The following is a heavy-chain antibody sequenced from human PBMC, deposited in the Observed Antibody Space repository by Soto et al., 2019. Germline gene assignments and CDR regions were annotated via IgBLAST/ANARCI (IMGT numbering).Heavy chain of an antibody. CDR3: ARDSSYCSSTNCYQDY. V-gene: IGHV1-2*02. Sequence: GASVKVSCKASGYAFTGYYMHWVRQAPGQGLEWMGWINPNSGGTNYAQKFQGRVTMTRDTSISTAYMELSRLRSDDTAVYYCARDSSYCSSTNCYQDYWGQGTLVTVS. D-gene: IGHD2-2*01. J-gene: IGHJ4*02. CDR2: INPNSGGT. CDR1: GYAFTGYY.